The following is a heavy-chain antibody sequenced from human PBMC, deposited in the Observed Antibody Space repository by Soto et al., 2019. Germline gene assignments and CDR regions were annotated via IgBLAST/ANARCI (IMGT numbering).Heavy chain of an antibody. D-gene: IGHD2-15*01. J-gene: IGHJ4*02. CDR3: AGFVVPASRNTGFDY. CDR1: GVSINTNNYY. Sequence: PSETLSLTCTVSGVSINTNNYYWGWVRQPPGKGLEWIGNIFYSESTFYNPSLRSRLTISVDTSKNQFSLRLNSVTAADAAVYYCAGFVVPASRNTGFDYWAQGTLVTVSS. CDR2: IFYSEST. V-gene: IGHV4-39*01.